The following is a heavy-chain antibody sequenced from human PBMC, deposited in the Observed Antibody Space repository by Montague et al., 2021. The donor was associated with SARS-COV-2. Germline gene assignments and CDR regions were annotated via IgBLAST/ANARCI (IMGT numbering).Heavy chain of an antibody. J-gene: IGHJ5*02. D-gene: IGHD6-13*01. CDR2: IDWDDDK. CDR3: ARILVAAAGSPCDP. CDR1: GFSLSTSGMC. Sequence: PALVKPTQTLTLTCTFSGFSLSTSGMCVSWIRQPPGKALEWLARIDWDDDKYYSTSLKTRLTISKDTSKNQVVLTMTNMDPVDTATYYCARILVAAAGSPCDPWGQGTLVTVSS. V-gene: IGHV2-70*11.